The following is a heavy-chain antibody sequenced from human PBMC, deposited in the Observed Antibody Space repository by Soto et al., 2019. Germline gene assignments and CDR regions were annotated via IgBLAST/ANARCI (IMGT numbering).Heavy chain of an antibody. J-gene: IGHJ6*02. CDR3: AKDRAAAGLGQGMGV. CDR1: GFTFSTYA. Sequence: EVQLLESGGGLVHPGGSLRLSCAASGFTFSTYALSWVRQAPGKGLEWVSGISASGGSTYYADSVKGRFTISRDNSKNPRYLQMNSLRAEDTAVYHCAKDRAAAGLGQGMGVWGQGTTVTVSS. CDR2: ISASGGST. V-gene: IGHV3-23*01.